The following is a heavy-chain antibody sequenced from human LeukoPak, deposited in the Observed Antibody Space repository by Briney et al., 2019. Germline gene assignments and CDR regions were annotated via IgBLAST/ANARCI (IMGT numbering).Heavy chain of an antibody. CDR3: ASLPNCSGGSCSRGSNYFDH. CDR2: IYYSGST. D-gene: IGHD2-15*01. V-gene: IGHV4-39*01. Sequence: SETLSLTCTVSGGSISSSCCYWGWIRQPPGKGLEWIGSIYYSGSTYYNPSLKSRVTISVDTSKNQFSLRLSSVTAADTAVYYCASLPNCSGGSCSRGSNYFDHWGQGTLVTVSS. J-gene: IGHJ4*02. CDR1: GGSISSSCCY.